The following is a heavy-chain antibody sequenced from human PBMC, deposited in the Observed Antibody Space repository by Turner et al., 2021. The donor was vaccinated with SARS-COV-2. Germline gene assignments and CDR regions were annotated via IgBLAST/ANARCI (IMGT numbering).Heavy chain of an antibody. CDR3: AKEEFGYDY. D-gene: IGHD3-10*01. Sequence: QVQLVGSGGGVVQPVRSQRLSCATSGFSFSNYAMHWVRQAPGKGLEWVAVISYDGRQKYYADSVKGRFTISRDDSKNTVFLQMNSLRPEDTAVYYCAKEEFGYDYWGQGTLVTVSS. V-gene: IGHV3-30*18. CDR1: GFSFSNYA. CDR2: ISYDGRQK. J-gene: IGHJ4*02.